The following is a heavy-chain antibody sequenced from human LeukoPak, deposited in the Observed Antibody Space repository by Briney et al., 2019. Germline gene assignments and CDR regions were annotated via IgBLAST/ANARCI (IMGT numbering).Heavy chain of an antibody. Sequence: SETLSLTCTVSGGSISSYYWSWIRQPPGKGLEWIGYIYYSGSTNYNPSLKSRVTISVDTSKNQFSLKLSSVTAADTAVYYCARSGGWQWLVHYYYYMDVWGKGTTVTVS. V-gene: IGHV4-59*01. D-gene: IGHD6-19*01. CDR1: GGSISSYY. CDR3: ARSGGWQWLVHYYYYMDV. J-gene: IGHJ6*03. CDR2: IYYSGST.